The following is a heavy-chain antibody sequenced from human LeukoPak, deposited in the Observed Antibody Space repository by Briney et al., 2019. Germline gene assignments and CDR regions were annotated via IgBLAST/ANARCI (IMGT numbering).Heavy chain of an antibody. V-gene: IGHV3-23*01. CDR2: ISGSGGST. J-gene: IGHJ3*02. CDR3: AREPGYSYGFDAFDI. CDR1: GFTFSSYA. D-gene: IGHD5-18*01. Sequence: GGSLRLSCAASGFTFSSYAMSWVRQAPGKGLEWVSAISGSGGSTYYADSVKGRFTISRDNAKNSLYLQMNSLRAEDTAVYYCAREPGYSYGFDAFDIWGQGTMVTVSS.